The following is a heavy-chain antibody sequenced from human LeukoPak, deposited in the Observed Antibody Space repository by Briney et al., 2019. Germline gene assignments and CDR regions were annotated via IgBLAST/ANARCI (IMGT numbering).Heavy chain of an antibody. D-gene: IGHD3-22*01. Sequence: GASVKVSCKASGYTFTSYGISWVRRAPGQGLEWMGWISAYNGNTNYAQKLQGRVTMTTDTSTSTAYMELRSLRSDDTAVYYCARDRVYYDSSGYYLSAFDIWGQGTMVTVSS. CDR1: GYTFTSYG. V-gene: IGHV1-18*01. J-gene: IGHJ3*02. CDR2: ISAYNGNT. CDR3: ARDRVYYDSSGYYLSAFDI.